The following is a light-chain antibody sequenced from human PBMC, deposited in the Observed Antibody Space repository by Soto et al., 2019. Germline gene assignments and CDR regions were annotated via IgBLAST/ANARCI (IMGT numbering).Light chain of an antibody. CDR3: QQYAGWPRT. CDR2: GAS. V-gene: IGKV3-15*01. J-gene: IGKJ2*01. CDR1: QSIGTN. Sequence: ETVMTQSAATLSVSPGDRVTLSCRASQSIGTNLLWLQQSPGQPPRLLISGASDRVAGVPDRFSGSGSGTDFTLTISGLQSEDCAVYYCQQYAGWPRTFGQGTKVDIK.